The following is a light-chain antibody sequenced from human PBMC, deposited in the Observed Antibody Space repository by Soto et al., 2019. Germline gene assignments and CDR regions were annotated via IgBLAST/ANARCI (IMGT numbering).Light chain of an antibody. CDR3: QSYDSSLSALYV. Sequence: SVLTQPPSVSGAPGQRITISCTGSSSNIGAGYDVHWYQQLPGTAPKLLIYGNINRPSGVPDRFSGSKSGTSASLAITGLRAEDEADYYCQSYDSSLSALYVFGTGTKVTV. J-gene: IGLJ1*01. CDR2: GNI. CDR1: SSNIGAGYD. V-gene: IGLV1-40*01.